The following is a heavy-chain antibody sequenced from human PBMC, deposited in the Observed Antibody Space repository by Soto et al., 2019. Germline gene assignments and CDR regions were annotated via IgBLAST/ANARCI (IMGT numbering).Heavy chain of an antibody. Sequence: QVHLQESGPGLVKPSGTLSLTCAVSGASISSGSWWSWVRQPPGKGLEWIGEIFHDGSTNYNPSLKSRVTMSVDKSKNYFSLELTSVTAADTALYYCVRDEYNDSSDWGQGTLVTVSS. CDR1: GASISSGSW. J-gene: IGHJ4*02. V-gene: IGHV4-4*02. CDR2: IFHDGST. D-gene: IGHD1-1*01. CDR3: VRDEYNDSSD.